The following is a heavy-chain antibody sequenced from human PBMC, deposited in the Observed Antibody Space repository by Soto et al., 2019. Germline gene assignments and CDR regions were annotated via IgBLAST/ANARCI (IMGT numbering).Heavy chain of an antibody. CDR3: ARERNWNVLALEY. D-gene: IGHD1-1*01. CDR1: GFTLISYD. J-gene: IGHJ4*02. CDR2: ISYDGSNK. Sequence: GGTLRLSCAAPGFTLISYDMHWGRQAPGKGLEWVAVISYDGSNKYYADSVKGRFTISRDNSKNTLYLQMNSQRAEDTAVYYCARERNWNVLALEYWGQGSLFTVSS. V-gene: IGHV3-30-3*01.